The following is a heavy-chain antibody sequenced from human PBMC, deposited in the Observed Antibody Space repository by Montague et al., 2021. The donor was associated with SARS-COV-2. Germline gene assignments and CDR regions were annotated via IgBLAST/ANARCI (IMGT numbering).Heavy chain of an antibody. CDR3: ATLSRRTAAGTRDYFGLDV. J-gene: IGHJ6*02. D-gene: IGHD6-13*01. CDR1: GDSISTSTW. V-gene: IGHV4-4*02. Sequence: SETLSLTCRVSGDSISTSTWWTWVRQTPGKGLEWIGEIFHSGTINYNPSLKSRVSISVDKSNNQFSLRLSSLIAADTAVCYCATLSRRTAAGTRDYFGLDVWGQGTTVVVSS. CDR2: IFHSGTI.